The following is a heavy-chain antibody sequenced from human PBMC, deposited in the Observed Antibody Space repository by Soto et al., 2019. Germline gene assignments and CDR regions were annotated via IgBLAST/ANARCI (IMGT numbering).Heavy chain of an antibody. CDR3: PRRIHDDTGHALDV. J-gene: IGHJ6*02. CDR2: IKRGGSPV. V-gene: IGHV3-11*01. D-gene: IGHD5-18*01. Sequence: PGGSLRLSCAASGFTLSDYHMSWIRQAPGQGLEWVSYIKRGGSPVYYADSVKGRFTISRHNTKNSLYLQMSSLGTEATAVYYCPRRIHDDTGHALDVWGQGIMVTVSS. CDR1: GFTLSDYH.